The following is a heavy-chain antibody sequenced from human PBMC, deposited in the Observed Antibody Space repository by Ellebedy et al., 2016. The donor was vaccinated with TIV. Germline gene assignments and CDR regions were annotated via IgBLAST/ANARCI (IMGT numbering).Heavy chain of an antibody. CDR3: ASTGYYDLLTGYYYFDY. CDR1: GGSISSYS. V-gene: IGHV4-59*01. CDR2: IYYSGST. Sequence: SETLSLXXTVSGGSISSYSWSWIRQPPGKGLEWIGYIYYSGSTNYNPSLESRVTLSVDTSKNQFSLKLNSVTTADTAVYYCASTGYYDLLTGYYYFDYWGQGTLVTVSS. D-gene: IGHD3-9*01. J-gene: IGHJ4*02.